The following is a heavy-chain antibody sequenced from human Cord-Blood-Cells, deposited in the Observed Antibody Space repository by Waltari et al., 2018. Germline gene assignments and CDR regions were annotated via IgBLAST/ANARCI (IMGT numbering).Heavy chain of an antibody. CDR2: IWYDGSNK. D-gene: IGHD7-27*01. Sequence: QVQLVESGGGVVQPGRSLRLSCAASGFTFSSYGMHWVRQAPGKGLEWVAVIWYDGSNKYYADSVKGRFTISRDNSKNTLYLQMNSLRAEDTAVYYCARDLPPWGFDYWGQGTLVTVSS. CDR3: ARDLPPWGFDY. J-gene: IGHJ4*02. V-gene: IGHV3-33*01. CDR1: GFTFSSYG.